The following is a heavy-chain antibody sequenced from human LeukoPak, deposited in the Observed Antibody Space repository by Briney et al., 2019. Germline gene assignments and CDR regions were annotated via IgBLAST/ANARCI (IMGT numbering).Heavy chain of an antibody. CDR1: GFTFSSYS. CDR3: AKGAPVTTVEDYFDY. CDR2: ISSSSSTI. Sequence: GGSLRLSCAASGFTFSSYSMNWVRQAPGKGLEWVSYISSSSSTIYYADSVKGRFTISRDNAKNSLYLQMNSLRAEDTAVYYCAKGAPVTTVEDYFDYWGQGTLVTVSS. J-gene: IGHJ4*02. D-gene: IGHD4-23*01. V-gene: IGHV3-48*04.